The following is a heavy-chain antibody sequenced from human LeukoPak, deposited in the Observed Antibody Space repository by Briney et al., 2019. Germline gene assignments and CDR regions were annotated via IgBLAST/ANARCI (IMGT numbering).Heavy chain of an antibody. J-gene: IGHJ1*01. Sequence: GGSLRLSCAASGFRFSSYAMSWVRQAPGKGLEWISSISGSVGNTNYADSVKGRFIISRDNSKNALYLQMSSLRAEDTAVYYCAKDIYYYDSSRYFQHWGQGTLVTVSS. CDR3: AKDIYYYDSSRYFQH. D-gene: IGHD3-22*01. V-gene: IGHV3-23*01. CDR1: GFRFSSYA. CDR2: ISGSVGNT.